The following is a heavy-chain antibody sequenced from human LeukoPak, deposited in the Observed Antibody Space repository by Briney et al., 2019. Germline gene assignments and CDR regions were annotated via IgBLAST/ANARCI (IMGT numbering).Heavy chain of an antibody. D-gene: IGHD6-13*01. CDR3: ARDPYSSSWSYGMDV. Sequence: GGSLRLSCAAFGFTFSSYAMHWVRQAPGEGLEWVVVISYDGSNKYYADSVKGRFTISRDNAKSSLHLQMNSLRAEDTAVYYCARDPYSSSWSYGMDVWGQGTTVTVSS. J-gene: IGHJ6*02. CDR1: GFTFSSYA. V-gene: IGHV3-30-3*01. CDR2: ISYDGSNK.